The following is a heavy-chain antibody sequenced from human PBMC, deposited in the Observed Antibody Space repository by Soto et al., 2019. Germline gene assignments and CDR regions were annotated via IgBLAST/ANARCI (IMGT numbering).Heavy chain of an antibody. V-gene: IGHV4-34*01. CDR3: ARGYVDTARDRAFDI. J-gene: IGHJ3*02. D-gene: IGHD5-18*01. CDR1: GGSFSGYY. Sequence: QVQLQQWGAGLLKPSETLSLTCAVYGGSFSGYYWSWIRQPPGKGLEWIGEINHSGSTNYNPSLKSRVTISVDTSKIQFSLKLSSVTAADTAVYYWARGYVDTARDRAFDIWGQGTMVTVSS. CDR2: INHSGST.